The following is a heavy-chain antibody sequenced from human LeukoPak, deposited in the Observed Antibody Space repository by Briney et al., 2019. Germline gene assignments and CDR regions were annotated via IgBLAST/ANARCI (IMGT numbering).Heavy chain of an antibody. Sequence: SETLSLTCTVSGGSISSYYWSWIRQPPGEGLEWIGCVYNSGDTNYNPSLKSRLTISIDMSENQFSLRLRSVTAADTAVYYCASQYCGGDCKGPGAFDVWGQGTMVAVSS. CDR3: ASQYCGGDCKGPGAFDV. V-gene: IGHV4-59*08. J-gene: IGHJ3*01. CDR2: VYNSGDT. CDR1: GGSISSYY. D-gene: IGHD2-21*02.